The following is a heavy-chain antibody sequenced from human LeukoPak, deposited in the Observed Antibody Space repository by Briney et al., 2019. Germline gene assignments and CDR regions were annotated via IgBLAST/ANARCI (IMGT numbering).Heavy chain of an antibody. CDR3: ARDHGFSGGSYFDTFDI. Sequence: GASVKVSCKASGYIFTTYGISWVRQAPGQGLEWMGWISGYNDDTNYAQKLQGRVTMTTDTSTSTAYMELRSLTSDDTGVYYCARDHGFSGGSYFDTFDIWGRGTMVTVSS. V-gene: IGHV1-18*01. D-gene: IGHD1-26*01. CDR1: GYIFTTYG. J-gene: IGHJ3*02. CDR2: ISGYNDDT.